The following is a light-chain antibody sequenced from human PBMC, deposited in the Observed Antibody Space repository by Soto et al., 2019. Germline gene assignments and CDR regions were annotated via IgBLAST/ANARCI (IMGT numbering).Light chain of an antibody. J-gene: IGKJ2*01. Sequence: DIQMTQSPSSLSASVGDRVTITCQASQDISNYLNWYQQKPGKAPKLLTYDASNLETGVPSRFSGSGSATDFTFTISGLQTEEIATYYWQQYHNLYTFGQGTKLEI. V-gene: IGKV1-33*01. CDR3: QQYHNLYT. CDR1: QDISNY. CDR2: DAS.